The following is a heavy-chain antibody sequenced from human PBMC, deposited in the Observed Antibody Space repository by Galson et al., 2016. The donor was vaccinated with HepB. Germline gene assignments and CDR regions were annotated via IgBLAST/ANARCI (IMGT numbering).Heavy chain of an antibody. Sequence: SGNTFTSDAIHRVRQAPGQGLEWMGWISAGNGNTHYSQKFQDRVSITRDTSASTAFMELRSLRSEDTAKYYCTRATKTGTTGYWGQGTLVIVSS. V-gene: IGHV1-3*01. CDR3: TRATKTGTTGY. CDR1: GNTFTSDA. J-gene: IGHJ4*02. CDR2: ISAGNGNT. D-gene: IGHD1-1*01.